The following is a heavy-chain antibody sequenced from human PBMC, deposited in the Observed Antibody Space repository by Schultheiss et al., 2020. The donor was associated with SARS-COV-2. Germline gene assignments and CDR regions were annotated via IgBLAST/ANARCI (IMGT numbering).Heavy chain of an antibody. D-gene: IGHD2-15*01. J-gene: IGHJ4*02. Sequence: GGSLRLSCAASGFTFSSYAMSWVRQAPGKGLEWVSAISGSGGSTYYADSVKGRFTISRDNSKNTLYLQMNSLKTEDTAVYYCTTDRWYTEIDYWGQGTLVTVSS. CDR2: ISGSGGST. V-gene: IGHV3-23*01. CDR3: TTDRWYTEIDY. CDR1: GFTFSSYA.